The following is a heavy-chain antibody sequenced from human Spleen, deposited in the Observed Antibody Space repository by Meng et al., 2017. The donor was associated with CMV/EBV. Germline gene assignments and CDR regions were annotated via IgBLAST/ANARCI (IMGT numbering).Heavy chain of an antibody. CDR2: IYPADSDT. CDR3: ARHYSGAGFLEWFFDY. CDR1: YSFSDYW. V-gene: IGHV5-51*01. D-gene: IGHD3-3*01. Sequence: YSFSDYWIGWVRQMPGEGLEWMGIIYPADSDTRYSPSFQGQVTISADKSINTAYLRWSSLKASDTAIYYCARHYSGAGFLEWFFDYWGQGTLVTVSS. J-gene: IGHJ4*02.